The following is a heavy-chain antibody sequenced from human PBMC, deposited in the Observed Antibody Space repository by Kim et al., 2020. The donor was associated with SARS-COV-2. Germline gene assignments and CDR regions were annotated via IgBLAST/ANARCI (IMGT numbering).Heavy chain of an antibody. Sequence: GESLKISCAASGFTFSSYGMHWVRQAPGKGLEWVAVISYDGSNKYYADSVKGRFTISRDNSKNTLYLQMNSLRAEDTAVYYCAKEFSSSWTHTYYYYYGMDVWGQGTTVTVSS. CDR1: GFTFSSYG. J-gene: IGHJ6*02. CDR2: ISYDGSNK. D-gene: IGHD6-13*01. CDR3: AKEFSSSWTHTYYYYYGMDV. V-gene: IGHV3-30*18.